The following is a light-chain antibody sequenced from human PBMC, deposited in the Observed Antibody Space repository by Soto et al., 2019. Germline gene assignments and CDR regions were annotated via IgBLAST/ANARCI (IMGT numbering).Light chain of an antibody. V-gene: IGKV3-20*01. CDR3: QEYANSRGA. CDR1: QSVSTNY. J-gene: IGKJ1*01. Sequence: TTSRGTLSLPPGARATXSCHPSQSVSTNYVAWYQEKPGQAPRLIIYGASRRASGITDRLRGSGSGTDFTLTISRLEPQDFAVYYCQEYANSRGAFGQGTELDNK. CDR2: GAS.